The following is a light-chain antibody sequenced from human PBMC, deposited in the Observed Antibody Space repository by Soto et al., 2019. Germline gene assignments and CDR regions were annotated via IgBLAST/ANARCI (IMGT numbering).Light chain of an antibody. CDR1: QSVSSRY. Sequence: EIVLTQSPGTLSLSPGERATLSCRASQSVSSRYSAWYQQKPGQAPRLLIYGASTRATGIPDRFSGSGSATDFSLTITSLEPEDFAVYYCQQRGKWPSTFGPGTKVEMK. J-gene: IGKJ2*02. CDR2: GAS. V-gene: IGKV3D-20*02. CDR3: QQRGKWPST.